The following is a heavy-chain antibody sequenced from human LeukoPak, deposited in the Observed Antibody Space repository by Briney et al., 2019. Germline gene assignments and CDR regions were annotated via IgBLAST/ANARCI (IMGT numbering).Heavy chain of an antibody. Sequence: SETLSLTCTVSGSSISSYYWSCIRQPPGKGLEWIGYIYYSGSTNYNPSLKSRVTILVDTSKNQFSLKLSSVTAADTAVYYCASSGYYLLPFDYWGQGSLVTVSS. CDR1: GSSISSYY. D-gene: IGHD3-22*01. J-gene: IGHJ4*02. CDR2: IYYSGST. V-gene: IGHV4-59*08. CDR3: ASSGYYLLPFDY.